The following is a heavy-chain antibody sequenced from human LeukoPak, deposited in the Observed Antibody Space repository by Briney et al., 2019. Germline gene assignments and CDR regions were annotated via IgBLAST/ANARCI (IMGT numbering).Heavy chain of an antibody. Sequence: PSETLSLTCTVSGGSISSYYWSWIRQPPGKGLEWIGYMYYSGSTNYNPSLKSRVTISVDTSKNQFSLKLSSVTAADTAVYYCARKGAYNWNDGPFDYWGQGTLVTVSS. V-gene: IGHV4-59*01. CDR3: ARKGAYNWNDGPFDY. D-gene: IGHD1-20*01. J-gene: IGHJ4*02. CDR2: MYYSGST. CDR1: GGSISSYY.